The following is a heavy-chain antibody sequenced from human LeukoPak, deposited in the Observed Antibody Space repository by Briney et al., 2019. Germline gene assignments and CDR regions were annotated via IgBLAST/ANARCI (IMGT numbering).Heavy chain of an antibody. J-gene: IGHJ5*02. CDR3: ARQRLTYYYGSGSYRT. Sequence: SETLSLTCTVSGYSISSGYDWSWIRQPPGKGLQWIGEINHSGSTDYNPSLKSRVTISVDTSKNQFSLKLSSVTAADTAVYYCARQRLTYYYGSGSYRTWGQGTLVTVSS. CDR2: INHSGST. V-gene: IGHV4-38-2*02. D-gene: IGHD3-10*01. CDR1: GYSISSGYD.